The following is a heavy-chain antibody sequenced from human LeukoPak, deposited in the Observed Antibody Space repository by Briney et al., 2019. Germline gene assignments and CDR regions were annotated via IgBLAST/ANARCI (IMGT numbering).Heavy chain of an antibody. V-gene: IGHV4-38-2*02. CDR3: ARADYGDSHLDY. CDR2: IYHSGST. J-gene: IGHJ4*02. CDR1: GYSISSGYY. Sequence: SETLSLTCTVSGYSISSGYYWGWIRQPPGKGLEWIGSIYHSGSTYYNPSLKSRVTISVDTSKNQFSLKLSSVTAADTAVYYCARADYGDSHLDYWGQGTLVTVSS. D-gene: IGHD4-17*01.